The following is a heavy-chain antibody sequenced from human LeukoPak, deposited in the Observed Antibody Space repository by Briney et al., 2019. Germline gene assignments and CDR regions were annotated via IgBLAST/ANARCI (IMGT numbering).Heavy chain of an antibody. CDR2: VYYSGST. CDR3: ARIHRYCSGGACYVLDN. CDR1: GGSVSGYY. J-gene: IGHJ4*02. Sequence: SETLSLTCVASGGSVSGYYWGWIRQPPGRGLEWIGYVYYSGSTNYNPSFKSRITISVDTSRNQFSLQLSSVTAADTAVYYCARIHRYCSGGACYVLDNWGQGTLVAVSS. D-gene: IGHD2-15*01. V-gene: IGHV4-59*02.